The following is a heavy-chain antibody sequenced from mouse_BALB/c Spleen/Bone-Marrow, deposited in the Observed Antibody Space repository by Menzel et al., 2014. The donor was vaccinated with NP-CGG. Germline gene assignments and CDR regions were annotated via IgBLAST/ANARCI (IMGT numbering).Heavy chain of an antibody. CDR2: INTYNGGT. CDR3: ARSGTRGNYAMDY. CDR1: GYSLTGYS. J-gene: IGHJ4*01. D-gene: IGHD4-1*01. V-gene: IGHV1-18*01. Sequence: EVMLVESGPELVKPGASMKISCKASGYSLTGYSMNWVKQSHGKNLEWIGLINTYNGGTNYNQKFKGKATLTVDKSSSTAYMEFLSLTSEDSAVYYCARSGTRGNYAMDYWGQGTSVTVSS.